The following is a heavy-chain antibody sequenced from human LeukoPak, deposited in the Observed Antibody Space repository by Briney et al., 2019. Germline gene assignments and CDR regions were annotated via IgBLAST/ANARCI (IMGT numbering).Heavy chain of an antibody. Sequence: SETLSLTCAVYGGSFSGYYWSWIRQPPGKGLEWIGEINHSGSTNYNPSLKSRVTISVDTSKNQFSLKLSSVTAADTAVYYCARRSSPRWPAGLKFDPWGQGTLVTVSS. D-gene: IGHD2-2*01. CDR1: GGSFSGYY. CDR2: INHSGST. V-gene: IGHV4-34*01. CDR3: ARRSSPRWPAGLKFDP. J-gene: IGHJ5*02.